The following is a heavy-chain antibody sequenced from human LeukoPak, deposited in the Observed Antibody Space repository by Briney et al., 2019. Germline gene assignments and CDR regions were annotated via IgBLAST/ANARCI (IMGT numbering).Heavy chain of an antibody. Sequence: GGSLRLSCAASGFTFSDYYMSWIRQAPGKGLEWVSYISSSGSTIYYADSAKGRFTISRDNAKNSLYLQMNSLRAEDTAVYYCARDPFYCSSTSCYSYFDYWGQGTLVTVSS. CDR2: ISSSGSTI. CDR3: ARDPFYCSSTSCYSYFDY. D-gene: IGHD2-2*02. J-gene: IGHJ4*02. CDR1: GFTFSDYY. V-gene: IGHV3-11*04.